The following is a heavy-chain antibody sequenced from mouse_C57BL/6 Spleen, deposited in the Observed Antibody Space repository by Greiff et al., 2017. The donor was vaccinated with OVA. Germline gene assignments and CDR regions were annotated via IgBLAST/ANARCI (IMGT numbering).Heavy chain of an antibody. V-gene: IGHV1-81*01. J-gene: IGHJ4*01. CDR1: GYTFTSYG. CDR2: IYPRSGNT. D-gene: IGHD1-2*01. Sequence: QVQLQQSGAELVRPGASVKLSCKASGYTFTSYGISWVKQTPGQGLEWIGEIYPRSGNTYSNEKFKGKATLTANKCSSTEYMVLRSLTTEDAAVYVCSGGRLSPDAMDYWGQGTSVTVSS. CDR3: SGGRLSPDAMDY.